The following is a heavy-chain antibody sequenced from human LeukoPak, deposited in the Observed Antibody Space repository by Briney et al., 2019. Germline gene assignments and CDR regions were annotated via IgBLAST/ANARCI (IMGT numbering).Heavy chain of an antibody. CDR1: GSSITTYF. Sequence: SETLSLTCTVSGSSITTYFWSWIRQPAGKGLEWIGRFYTSGSTTYNPSLKSRLTMSVDTSKNQFSLKLRSVTAADTAVYYCARRLSSGWYRYFDYWGQGTLVTVSS. D-gene: IGHD6-19*01. CDR2: FYTSGST. V-gene: IGHV4-4*07. J-gene: IGHJ4*02. CDR3: ARRLSSGWYRYFDY.